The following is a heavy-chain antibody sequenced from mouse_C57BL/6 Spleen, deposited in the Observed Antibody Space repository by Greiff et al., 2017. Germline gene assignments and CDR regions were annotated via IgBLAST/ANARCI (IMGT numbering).Heavy chain of an antibody. J-gene: IGHJ2*01. CDR2: IDPSDSYT. CDR3: GAYDYGSSSRDY. V-gene: IGHV1-59*01. D-gene: IGHD1-1*01. CDR1: GYTFTSSW. Sequence: QVQLQQPGAELVRPGTSVKLSCKASGYTFTSSWMRWVKQRPGQGLEWIGVIDPSDSYTNYNQKFKGKATLTADTSSSTAYMQLSSLTSEDSAVYYCGAYDYGSSSRDYWGQGTTLTVSS.